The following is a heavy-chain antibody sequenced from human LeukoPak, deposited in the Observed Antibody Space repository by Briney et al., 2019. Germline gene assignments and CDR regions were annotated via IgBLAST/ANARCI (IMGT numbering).Heavy chain of an antibody. CDR1: GYTFTGYY. Sequence: ASVKVSCKASGYTFTGYYIYWVRQAPGQGLECMGYINPNSGDTNYAQKFQGRVTMTRDTPINTAYMELSRLRSDDTAMYYCARGPTPNYYDSLDYWGQGTLVTVSS. CDR2: INPNSGDT. J-gene: IGHJ4*02. CDR3: ARGPTPNYYDSLDY. D-gene: IGHD3-22*01. V-gene: IGHV1-2*02.